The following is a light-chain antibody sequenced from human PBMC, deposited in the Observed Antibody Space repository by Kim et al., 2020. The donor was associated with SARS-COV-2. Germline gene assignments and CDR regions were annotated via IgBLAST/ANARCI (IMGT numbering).Light chain of an antibody. V-gene: IGLV4-69*01. CDR3: QTWGTGIVV. J-gene: IGLJ2*01. CDR1: SGHSSYA. CDR2: LNSDGSH. Sequence: ATVKLTCTLSSGHSSYAIAWHQPQPGKGPRYLMKLNSDGSHSKGDGIPDRFSGSSSGAERYLAISSLQSEDEADYYCQTWGTGIVVFGGGTQLTVL.